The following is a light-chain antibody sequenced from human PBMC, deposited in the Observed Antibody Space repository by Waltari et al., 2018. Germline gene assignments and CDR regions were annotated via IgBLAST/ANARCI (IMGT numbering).Light chain of an antibody. J-gene: IGLJ1*01. CDR3: CSYAGKSRGV. CDR2: EVF. Sequence: QSALTQPVSVSGSPGQSITISCTGTSSDLGSYKFVSWYQQHPGKPPNLIVYEVFKRPSGVSNRFCGYRSGNTASLTIAGLQADDEADYHCCSYAGKSRGVFGTGTKVTVL. V-gene: IGLV2-23*02. CDR1: SSDLGSYKF.